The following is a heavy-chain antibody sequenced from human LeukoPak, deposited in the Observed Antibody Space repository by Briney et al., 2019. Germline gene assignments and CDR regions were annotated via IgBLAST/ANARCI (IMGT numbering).Heavy chain of an antibody. D-gene: IGHD3-3*01. J-gene: IGHJ6*03. CDR1: GGSISSSSYY. CDR3: ARFHMEWLSHYYYYMDV. CDR2: IYYSGST. V-gene: IGHV4-39*01. Sequence: SETLSLTCTVSGGSISSSSYYWGWIRQPPGKGLEWIGSIYYSGSTYFNPSLKSRVTISVDTSKNQFSLKLSSVTAADTAVYYCARFHMEWLSHYYYYMDVWGKGTTVTVSS.